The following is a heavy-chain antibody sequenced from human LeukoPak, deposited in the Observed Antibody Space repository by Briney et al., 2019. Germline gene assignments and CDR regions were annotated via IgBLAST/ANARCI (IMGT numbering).Heavy chain of an antibody. D-gene: IGHD3-22*01. CDR3: ARPNDYHDISPFDY. CDR1: GYTFTDYS. CDR2: INPNSGGT. Sequence: GASVKVSCKASGYTFTDYSMHWVRQAPRQGLEWMGWINPNSGGTNYAQKFQGRVTMTRDTSISTVYMELSRLRSDDTAVYYCARPNDYHDISPFDYWGQGTLVTVSS. J-gene: IGHJ4*02. V-gene: IGHV1-2*02.